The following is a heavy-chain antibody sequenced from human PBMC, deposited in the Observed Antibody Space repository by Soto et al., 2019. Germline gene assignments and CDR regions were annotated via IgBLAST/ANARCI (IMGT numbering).Heavy chain of an antibody. Sequence: QVQLVQSGAEVQKPGASVKVSCKASGYTFTSYGISWVRQAPGQGLEWMGWISSYNANTNYEQKLQGRVTMTTDTSTNTAYMELRSLKFDDTAVYYCAREGVYRGAYYYYGMDVWGQGTTVTVSS. J-gene: IGHJ6*02. D-gene: IGHD3-10*01. V-gene: IGHV1-18*01. CDR3: AREGVYRGAYYYYGMDV. CDR1: GYTFTSYG. CDR2: ISSYNANT.